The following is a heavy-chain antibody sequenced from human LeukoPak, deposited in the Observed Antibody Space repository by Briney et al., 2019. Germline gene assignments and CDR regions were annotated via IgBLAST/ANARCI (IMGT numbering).Heavy chain of an antibody. V-gene: IGHV3-30*02. CDR2: IRYDETKT. Sequence: GSLRLSCAASGFTFSSYGMHWVRQAPAKGLEWLAFIRYDETKTFYGDSVKGRFTISRDNSKNTLYLQMNSLRAEDMAVYYCATSRDSSGVDWGQGNLVTVSS. J-gene: IGHJ4*02. D-gene: IGHD3-22*01. CDR3: ATSRDSSGVD. CDR1: GFTFSSYG.